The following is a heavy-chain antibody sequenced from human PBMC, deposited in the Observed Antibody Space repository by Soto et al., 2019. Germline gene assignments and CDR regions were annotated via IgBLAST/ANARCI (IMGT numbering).Heavy chain of an antibody. Sequence: VQLVESGGGVVQPGRSLRLSCAASGFTFSSYGMHWVRQAPGKGLEWVAVIWYDGSNKYYADSVKGRFTISRDNSKNTLYLQMNSLRAEDTAVYYCARGGTTVTTDMDYWGQGTLVTVSS. CDR3: ARGGTTVTTDMDY. V-gene: IGHV3-33*01. D-gene: IGHD4-17*01. CDR1: GFTFSSYG. J-gene: IGHJ4*02. CDR2: IWYDGSNK.